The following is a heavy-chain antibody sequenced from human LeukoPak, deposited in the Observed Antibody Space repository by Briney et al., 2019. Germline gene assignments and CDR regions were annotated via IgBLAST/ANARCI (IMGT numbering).Heavy chain of an antibody. CDR3: ARSVKMPTIVH. V-gene: IGHV1-46*03. CDR2: INPSGGST. Sequence: GASVKVSCKASGYTFTTYYMHWVRQAPGQGLQWMGIINPSGGSTSYAQKFQGRVTMTRDTSTRTVYMELSSLRSDDTAIYYCARSVKMPTIVHWGQGTLVTVSS. J-gene: IGHJ4*02. D-gene: IGHD5-24*01. CDR1: GYTFTTYY.